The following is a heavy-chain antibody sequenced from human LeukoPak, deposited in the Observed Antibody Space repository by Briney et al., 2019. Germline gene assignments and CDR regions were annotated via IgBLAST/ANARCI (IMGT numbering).Heavy chain of an antibody. CDR2: IDRSGST. V-gene: IGHV4-34*01. CDR3: ARGSAAGLAY. CDR1: GGSFSGYS. Sequence: PSETLSLTCAVYGGSFSGYSWTWISQPPGKGLEWIGEIDRSGSTNSNPALKSRLTISVDTSKNQFSLKLRSVTAADPAVYYCARGSAAGLAYWGQGTLVTVSS. J-gene: IGHJ4*02. D-gene: IGHD6-13*01.